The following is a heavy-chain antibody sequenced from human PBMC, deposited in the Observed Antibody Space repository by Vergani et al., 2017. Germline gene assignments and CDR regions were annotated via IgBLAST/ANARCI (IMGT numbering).Heavy chain of an antibody. Sequence: QVQLVQSGAEVKKPGASVKVSCKASGYTFTGYYMHWVRQAPGQGLEWMGWINPNSGGTNYAQKFQGRVTMTRDTSISTAYMELSRLRSDDTAGYYCARGPIVVVVAATPSDYWGQGTLVTVSS. CDR2: INPNSGGT. D-gene: IGHD2-15*01. J-gene: IGHJ4*02. V-gene: IGHV1-2*02. CDR3: ARGPIVVVVAATPSDY. CDR1: GYTFTGYY.